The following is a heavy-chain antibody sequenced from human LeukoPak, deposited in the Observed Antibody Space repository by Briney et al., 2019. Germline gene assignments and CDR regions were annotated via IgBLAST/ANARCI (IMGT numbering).Heavy chain of an antibody. D-gene: IGHD3-10*01. Sequence: GESLKISCKGSGYSFTNYWISWVRQMPGKGLEWMGRIDPSDSYTYYSPSLQGHVTISADKSISTAYLQWSSLRASDTAMYYCARQYYYVSGSYYNNWFDPWGQGTLVTVSS. CDR3: ARQYYYVSGSYYNNWFDP. V-gene: IGHV5-10-1*01. CDR2: IDPSDSYT. CDR1: GYSFTNYW. J-gene: IGHJ5*02.